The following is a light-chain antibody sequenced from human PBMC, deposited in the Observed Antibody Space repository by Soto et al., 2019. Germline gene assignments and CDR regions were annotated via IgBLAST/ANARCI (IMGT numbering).Light chain of an antibody. CDR3: QQYGDSPFT. V-gene: IGKV3-20*01. Sequence: EIVLTQSPGTLSLSPGESATLSCKASESIYINSFAWYYQKPGQPPRLLIYGASTRATGIQDRFSGSGSGTDFVIREERLEVDDSVIYYCQQYGDSPFTCGPGTRVDIK. J-gene: IGKJ3*01. CDR1: ESIYINS. CDR2: GAS.